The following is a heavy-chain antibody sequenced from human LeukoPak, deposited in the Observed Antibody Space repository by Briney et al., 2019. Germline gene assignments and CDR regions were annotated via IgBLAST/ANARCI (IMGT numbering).Heavy chain of an antibody. CDR3: TSGYCSGGSCYSASFAY. CDR2: IRNKANSYTT. V-gene: IGHV3-72*01. D-gene: IGHD2-15*01. J-gene: IGHJ4*02. CDR1: GFTFSDHY. Sequence: PGGSLRLSCAASGFTFSDHYIDWVRQAPGKGLEWVGRIRNKANSYTTDYAASVKGRFTISRDDSKNSVYQQMNSLKTEDTAMYYCTSGYCSGGSCYSASFAYWGQGTLVTVSS.